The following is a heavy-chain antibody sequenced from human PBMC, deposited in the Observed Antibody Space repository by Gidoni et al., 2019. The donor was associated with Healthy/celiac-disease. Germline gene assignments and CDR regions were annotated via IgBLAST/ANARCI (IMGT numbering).Heavy chain of an antibody. CDR3: ARDASIGYCSGGSCYYYYMDV. CDR2: INPNSGGT. V-gene: IGHV1-2*04. CDR1: GYTFTGYY. Sequence: QVQLVQSGAEVKKPGASVKVSCKASGYTFTGYYMHWVRQAPGQGLEWMGWINPNSGGTNYAQKFQGWVTMTRDTSISTAYMELSRLRSDDTAVYYCARDASIGYCSGGSCYYYYMDVWGKGTTVTVSS. J-gene: IGHJ6*03. D-gene: IGHD2-15*01.